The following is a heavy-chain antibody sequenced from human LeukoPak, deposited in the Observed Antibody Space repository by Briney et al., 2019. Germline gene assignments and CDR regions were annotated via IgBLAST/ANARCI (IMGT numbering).Heavy chain of an antibody. J-gene: IGHJ4*02. V-gene: IGHV3-7*03. CDR2: IKQDGSET. Sequence: GASLRLSCAASGFTFSSYWMTWVRQAPGKGLEWVANIKQDGSETYYVDSVKGRFTISRDNAKHSLYLQMNSLRAEDTAVYYCAREYCSGGSCYKGGIDYWGQGTLVTVSS. CDR1: GFTFSSYW. D-gene: IGHD2-15*01. CDR3: AREYCSGGSCYKGGIDY.